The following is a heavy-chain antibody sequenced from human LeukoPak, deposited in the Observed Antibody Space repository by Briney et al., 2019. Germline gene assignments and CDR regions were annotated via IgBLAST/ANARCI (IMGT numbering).Heavy chain of an antibody. CDR2: ISSSGSTI. CDR3: ARDSLPYDYVWGSYRFFDP. Sequence: GGSLRLSCAVSGFTFSSYEMSWVRQAPGKGLEWVSYISSSGSTIYYADSVKGRFTISRDNAKNSLYLQMNSLRAEDTAVYYCARDSLPYDYVWGSYRFFDPWGQGTLVTVSS. CDR1: GFTFSSYE. J-gene: IGHJ5*02. D-gene: IGHD3-16*02. V-gene: IGHV3-48*03.